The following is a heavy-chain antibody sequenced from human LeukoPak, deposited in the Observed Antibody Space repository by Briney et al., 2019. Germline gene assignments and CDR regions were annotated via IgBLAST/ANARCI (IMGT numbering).Heavy chain of an antibody. CDR1: GFSLSSYG. D-gene: IGHD4-17*01. Sequence: GGSLRLSCAASGFSLSSYGMSWVRQAPGKGLEWVSAISGSGGSTYYADSVKGRFTISRDNSKNTLYLQMNSLRAEDTALYYCARTGGGTYGDYFEYWGQGTLVTVSS. CDR2: ISGSGGST. V-gene: IGHV3-23*01. J-gene: IGHJ4*02. CDR3: ARTGGGTYGDYFEY.